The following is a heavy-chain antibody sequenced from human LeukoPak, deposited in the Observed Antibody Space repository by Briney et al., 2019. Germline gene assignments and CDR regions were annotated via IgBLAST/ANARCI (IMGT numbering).Heavy chain of an antibody. CDR3: ARRSPTGYFDY. V-gene: IGHV3-74*01. CDR1: GFTFSSYW. D-gene: IGHD4-17*01. Sequence: GGSLRLSCAASGFTFSSYWMHWVRQAPGKGLVRVSRINSDGSSTSYADSVKGRFTISRDNAKNTLYLQMNSLRAEDTAVYYCARRSPTGYFDYWGQGTLVTVSS. J-gene: IGHJ4*02. CDR2: INSDGSST.